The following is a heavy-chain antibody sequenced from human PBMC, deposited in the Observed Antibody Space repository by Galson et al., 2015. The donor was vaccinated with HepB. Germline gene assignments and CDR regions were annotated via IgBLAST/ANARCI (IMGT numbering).Heavy chain of an antibody. Sequence: SLRLSCAASGFTFSSYSMNWVRQAPGKGLEWVSSISSSSSYIYYADSVKGRFTISRDNAKNSLYLQMNSLRAEDTAVYYCASGAITIFGSVPRRHPPHSSGWSWGQGTLVTVSS. D-gene: IGHD3-3*01. CDR1: GFTFSSYS. J-gene: IGHJ5*02. CDR2: ISSSSSYI. V-gene: IGHV3-21*01. CDR3: ASGAITIFGSVPRRHPPHSSGWS.